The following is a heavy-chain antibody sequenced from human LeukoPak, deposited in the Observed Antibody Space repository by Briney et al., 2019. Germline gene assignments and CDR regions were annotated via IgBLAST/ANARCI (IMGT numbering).Heavy chain of an antibody. J-gene: IGHJ4*02. CDR3: ARETFDYYGSGSFDY. V-gene: IGHV3-48*01. Sequence: GGSLRLSCAASGFTFNSYSMNWVRQAPGKGLEWVSYISSSSSTIYYADSVKGRFTISRDNAKNSLYLQMNSLRAEDTAVYYCARETFDYYGSGSFDYWGQGTLVTVSS. D-gene: IGHD3-10*01. CDR2: ISSSSSTI. CDR1: GFTFNSYS.